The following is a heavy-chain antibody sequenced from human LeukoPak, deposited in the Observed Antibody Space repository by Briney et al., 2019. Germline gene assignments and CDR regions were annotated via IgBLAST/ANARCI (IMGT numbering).Heavy chain of an antibody. D-gene: IGHD1-26*01. CDR2: INHSGST. CDR1: GGSFSGYY. CDR3: ARAPSGRVGGRKSGSYSVQNDY. Sequence: SETLSLTCAVYGGSFSGYYWSWIRQPPGKGLEWIGEINHSGSTNYNPSLKSRVTISVDTSKNQFSLKLSSVTAADTAVYCCARAPSGRVGGRKSGSYSVQNDYWGQGTLVTVSS. J-gene: IGHJ4*02. V-gene: IGHV4-34*01.